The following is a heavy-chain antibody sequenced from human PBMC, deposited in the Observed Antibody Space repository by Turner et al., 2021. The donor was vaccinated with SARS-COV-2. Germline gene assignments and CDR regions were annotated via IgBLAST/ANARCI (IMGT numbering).Heavy chain of an antibody. J-gene: IGHJ5*02. Sequence: QVQLVQSGAEVEKPGASVKVSCKASGYSFTGHYIHWVRQAPGQGLEWMGWISPYNGDTRLAQKFQGRVTMTRDTSTTTVHMDLSRLTSDDTAVYYCARDRTDHYDGNDYYPNWLDPWGQGTLVTVSS. CDR2: ISPYNGDT. D-gene: IGHD5-12*01. CDR3: ARDRTDHYDGNDYYPNWLDP. V-gene: IGHV1-2*02. CDR1: GYSFTGHY.